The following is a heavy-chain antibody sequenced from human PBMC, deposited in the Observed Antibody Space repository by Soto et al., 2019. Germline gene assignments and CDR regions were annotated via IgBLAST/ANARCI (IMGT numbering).Heavy chain of an antibody. V-gene: IGHV3-23*01. CDR2: ISRSGGST. CDR3: AKGSASTYYFDS. D-gene: IGHD6-19*01. J-gene: IGHJ4*02. Sequence: EVQLLESGGGLVQPGGSLRLSCAASGVTFSTYAMSWVRQAPGKGLEWVSAISRSGGSTYYADSVKGRFTVSRDNPENMLYLQMNSLRAADTAVYFCAKGSASTYYFDSWGQGTLVTVSS. CDR1: GVTFSTYA.